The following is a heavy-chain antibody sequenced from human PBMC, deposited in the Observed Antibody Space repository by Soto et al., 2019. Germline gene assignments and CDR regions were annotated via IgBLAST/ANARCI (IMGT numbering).Heavy chain of an antibody. V-gene: IGHV1-18*01. D-gene: IGHD3-9*01. J-gene: IGHJ3*02. CDR1: GYTFTSYG. CDR2: ISAYNGNT. Sequence: GASVKVSCKASGYTFTSYGISWVRQAPGQGLEWMGWISAYNGNTNYAQKLQGRVTMTTDTSTSTAYMELRSLRSDDTAVYYCARDLKYDILTGYYSPLDAFDIWGQGTMVTVSS. CDR3: ARDLKYDILTGYYSPLDAFDI.